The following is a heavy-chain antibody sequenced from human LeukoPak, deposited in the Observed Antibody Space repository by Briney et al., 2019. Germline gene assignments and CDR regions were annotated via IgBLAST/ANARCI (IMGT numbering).Heavy chain of an antibody. D-gene: IGHD2-15*01. CDR1: GYTFTSYG. V-gene: IGHV1-18*01. CDR2: ISAYNGNT. J-gene: IGHJ3*02. Sequence: GASVKVSCKASGYTFTSYGISSVRQAPGQGLEWMGWISAYNGNTNYAQKLQGRVTMTTDTSTSTAYMELRSLRSDDTAVYYCASGYSAVGYCSGGSCYSAFDIWGQGTMVTVSS. CDR3: ASGYSAVGYCSGGSCYSAFDI.